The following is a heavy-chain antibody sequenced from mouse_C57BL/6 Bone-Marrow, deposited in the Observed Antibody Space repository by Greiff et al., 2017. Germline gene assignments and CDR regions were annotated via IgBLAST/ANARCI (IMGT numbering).Heavy chain of an antibody. Sequence: QVQLKESGPELVKPGASVKLSCKASGYTFTSYDINWVKQRPGQGLEWIGWIYPRDGSTKYNEKLEGKATLTVDTSYSTAYMELNSLTSEDSSVYFCARDYGSSDWYFDVWGTGTTVTVSS. CDR1: GYTFTSYD. V-gene: IGHV1-85*01. CDR2: IYPRDGST. CDR3: ARDYGSSDWYFDV. J-gene: IGHJ1*03. D-gene: IGHD1-1*01.